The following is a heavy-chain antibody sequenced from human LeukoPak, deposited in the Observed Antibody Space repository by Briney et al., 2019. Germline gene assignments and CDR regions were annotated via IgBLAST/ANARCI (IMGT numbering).Heavy chain of an antibody. V-gene: IGHV1-2*02. CDR2: INPNSGGT. Sequence: ASVKVSCKASGYTFTSYGISWVRQAPGQGLEWMGWINPNSGGTNYAQKFQGRVTMTRDTSISTAYMELSRLRSDDTAVYYCARYAAATDYWGQGTLVTVSS. CDR1: GYTFTSYG. D-gene: IGHD6-13*01. CDR3: ARYAAATDY. J-gene: IGHJ4*02.